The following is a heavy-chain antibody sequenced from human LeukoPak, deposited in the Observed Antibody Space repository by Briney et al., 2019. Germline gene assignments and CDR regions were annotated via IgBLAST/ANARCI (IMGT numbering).Heavy chain of an antibody. J-gene: IGHJ6*03. CDR2: IKSKTDGGTT. V-gene: IGHV3-15*01. D-gene: IGHD1-14*01. CDR1: GFTFSNAW. Sequence: PGGSLRLSCAASGFTFSNAWMSWVRQAPGKGLEWVGRIKSKTDGGTTDYAAPVKGRFTISRDDSKNTLYLQMNSLKTEDTAVYYCTTDPPERPNRDPFRGYYYMDVWGKGTTVTVSS. CDR3: TTDPPERPNRDPFRGYYYMDV.